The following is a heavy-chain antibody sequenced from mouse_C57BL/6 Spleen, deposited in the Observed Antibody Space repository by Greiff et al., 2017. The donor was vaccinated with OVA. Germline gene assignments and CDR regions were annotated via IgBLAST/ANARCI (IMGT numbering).Heavy chain of an antibody. D-gene: IGHD1-1*01. Sequence: DVHLVESGGDLVKPGGSLKLSCAASGFTFSSYGMSWVRQTPDKRLEWVATISSGGSYTYYPDSVKGRFTISRDNAKNTLYLQMSSLKSEDTAMYYCARHPTTVVATDWWYFDVWGTGTTVTVSS. V-gene: IGHV5-6*01. J-gene: IGHJ1*03. CDR2: ISSGGSYT. CDR1: GFTFSSYG. CDR3: ARHPTTVVATDWWYFDV.